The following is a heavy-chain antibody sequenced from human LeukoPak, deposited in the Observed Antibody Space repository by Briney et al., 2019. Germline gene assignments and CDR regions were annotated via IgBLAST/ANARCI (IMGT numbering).Heavy chain of an antibody. CDR1: GFTFSSYE. V-gene: IGHV3-23*01. CDR3: AKEPMGRGFHY. J-gene: IGHJ4*02. D-gene: IGHD3-10*01. Sequence: GGSLRLSCAASGFTFSSYEMNWVRQAPGKGLEWASAISGSGGNTYYADSVKGRFTISRDNSKNTLYLQMNSLRAEDTAIYYCAKEPMGRGFHYWGRGTLVTVSS. CDR2: ISGSGGNT.